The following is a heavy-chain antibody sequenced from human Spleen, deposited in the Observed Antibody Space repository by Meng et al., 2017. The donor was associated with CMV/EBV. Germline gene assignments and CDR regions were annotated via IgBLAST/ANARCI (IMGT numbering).Heavy chain of an antibody. Sequence: SCKATEYTFSGYHLHWVRQPPGQGLEWMGWISPHGGGTKYSQRFQGRVTMTTDTSISTAYMELTRLRSDDTAIYYCARPYYGSGSFEHWGQGTLVTVSS. CDR2: ISPHGGGT. V-gene: IGHV1-2*02. D-gene: IGHD3-10*01. CDR3: ARPYYGSGSFEH. CDR1: EYTFSGYH. J-gene: IGHJ4*02.